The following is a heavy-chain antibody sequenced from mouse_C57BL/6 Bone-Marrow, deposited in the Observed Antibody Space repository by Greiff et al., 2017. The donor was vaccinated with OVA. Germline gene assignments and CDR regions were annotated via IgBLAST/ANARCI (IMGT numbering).Heavy chain of an antibody. CDR3: ARGYDYSSYWYFDV. J-gene: IGHJ1*03. V-gene: IGHV7-1*01. CDR1: GFTISDFY. Sequence: DVHLVESGGGLVQSGRSLRLSCATSGFTISDFYMEWVRQAPGKGLEWIAASRNKANDYTTEYSASVKGRFIVSRDTSQSILYLQMNALRAEDTAIYYCARGYDYSSYWYFDVWGTGTTVTVSS. CDR2: SRNKANDYTT. D-gene: IGHD2-4*01.